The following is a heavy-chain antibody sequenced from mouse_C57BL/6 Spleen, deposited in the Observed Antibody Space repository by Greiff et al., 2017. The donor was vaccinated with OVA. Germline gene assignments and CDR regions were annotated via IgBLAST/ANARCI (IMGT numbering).Heavy chain of an antibody. CDR2: IDPSDSYT. CDR1: GYTFTSYW. D-gene: IGHD1-1*01. J-gene: IGHJ3*01. CDR3: ASYGSRRAWFAY. V-gene: IGHV1-69*01. Sequence: VQLQQPGAELVTPGASVKLSCKASGYTFTSYWMHWVKQRPGQGLEWIGEIDPSDSYTNYNQKFKGKSTLTVDKSSSTAYMQLSSLTSEDSAVYYCASYGSRRAWFAYWGQGTLVTVSA.